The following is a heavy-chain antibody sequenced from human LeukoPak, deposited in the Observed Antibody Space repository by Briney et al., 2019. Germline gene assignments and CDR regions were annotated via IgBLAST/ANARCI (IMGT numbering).Heavy chain of an antibody. J-gene: IGHJ4*02. CDR2: ISSSGSTI. CDR3: ARLVVPAANDY. D-gene: IGHD2-2*01. Sequence: GGSLRLSCAASGFTFSSYEMNWVRQAPGKGLEWVSYISSSGSTIYYADSVKGRFTISRDNAKNSLYLQMNSLRAEDTAVYYCARLVVPAANDYWGQGTLVTVSS. CDR1: GFTFSSYE. V-gene: IGHV3-48*03.